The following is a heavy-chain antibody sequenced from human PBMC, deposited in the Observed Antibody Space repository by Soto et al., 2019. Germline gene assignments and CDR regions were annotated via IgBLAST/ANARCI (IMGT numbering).Heavy chain of an antibody. V-gene: IGHV1-69*12. CDR3: ARDKDRQQLGGNYYYILDV. D-gene: IGHD3-3*02. CDR1: GGTFSTSA. Sequence: QVPLMQSGAEVKKPGSSVKVSCKASGGTFSTSAISWVRQAPGEGLEWVGGIMPVFATPDYAQKFQGRVTISADESTTTGYLELTSLTTDDTAVYYCARDKDRQQLGGNYYYILDVWGQGTAITVSS. J-gene: IGHJ6*02. CDR2: IMPVFATP.